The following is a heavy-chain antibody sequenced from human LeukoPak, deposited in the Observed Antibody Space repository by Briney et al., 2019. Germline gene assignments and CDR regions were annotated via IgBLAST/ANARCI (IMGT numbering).Heavy chain of an antibody. CDR3: ARAIVATINPFDY. CDR2: ISSSSYI. CDR1: GFTFSSYS. J-gene: IGHJ4*02. V-gene: IGHV3-21*01. Sequence: GGSLRLSCAASGFTFSSYSMNWVRQAPGKGLEWVSSISSSSYIYYADSVKGRFTISRDNAKNSLYLQMNSLRAEDTAVYYCARAIVATINPFDYWGQGTLVTASS. D-gene: IGHD5-12*01.